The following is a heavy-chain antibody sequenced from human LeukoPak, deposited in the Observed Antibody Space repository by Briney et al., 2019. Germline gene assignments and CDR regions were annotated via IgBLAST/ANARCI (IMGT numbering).Heavy chain of an antibody. CDR1: GYTFTGYY. CDR2: INPNSGGT. V-gene: IGHV1-2*02. Sequence: ASVKVSCKASGYTFTGYYMHWVRQAPGQGLEWMGWINPNSGGTNYAQKFQGRVTMTRDTSISTAYMELSRLRSDDTAVYYCARDYYDSSGYTPREDAFDIWGQGTMVTVSS. J-gene: IGHJ3*02. CDR3: ARDYYDSSGYTPREDAFDI. D-gene: IGHD3-22*01.